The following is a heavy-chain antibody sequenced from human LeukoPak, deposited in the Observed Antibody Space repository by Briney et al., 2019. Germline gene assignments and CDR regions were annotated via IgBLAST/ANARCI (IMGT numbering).Heavy chain of an antibody. CDR2: ISAYNGNT. D-gene: IGHD4-23*01. CDR3: ARSPTTTVDNWFDP. CDR1: GYTFTSYG. V-gene: IGHV1-18*01. J-gene: IGHJ5*02. Sequence: GASVKVSCKASGYTFTSYGISWVRQAPGQGLEWMGWISAYNGNTNYAQKLQGRVTVTTDTSTSTAYMELRSLRSDDTAVYYCARSPTTTVDNWFDPWGQGTLVTVSS.